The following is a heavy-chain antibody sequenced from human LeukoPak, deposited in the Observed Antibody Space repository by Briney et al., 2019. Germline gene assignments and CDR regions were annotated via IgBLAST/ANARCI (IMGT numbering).Heavy chain of an antibody. Sequence: GGSLRLSCAASGFTFSSYGMHWVRQAPGKGLERVAVISYDGSNKYYADSVKGRFTISRDNSKNTLYLQMNSLRAEDTAVYYCAKVYYDFWSGYAYYGMDVWGQGTTVTVSS. CDR2: ISYDGSNK. CDR1: GFTFSSYG. D-gene: IGHD3-3*01. J-gene: IGHJ6*02. V-gene: IGHV3-30*18. CDR3: AKVYYDFWSGYAYYGMDV.